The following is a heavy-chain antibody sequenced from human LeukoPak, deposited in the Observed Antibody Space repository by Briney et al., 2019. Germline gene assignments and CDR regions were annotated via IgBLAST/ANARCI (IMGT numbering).Heavy chain of an antibody. J-gene: IGHJ4*02. CDR2: INSDGSST. V-gene: IGHV3-74*01. D-gene: IGHD3-3*01. Sequence: GGSLRLSCAASGFTFSSYGMHWVRQAPGKGLEWVSRINSDGSSTSYADSVKGRFTISRDNAKNSLYLQMNSLRAEDTAVYYCARGPSLRPWGQGTLVTVSS. CDR1: GFTFSSYG. CDR3: ARGPSLRP.